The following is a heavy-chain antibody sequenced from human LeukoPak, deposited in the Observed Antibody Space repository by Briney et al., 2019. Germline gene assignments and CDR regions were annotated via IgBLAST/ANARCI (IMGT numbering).Heavy chain of an antibody. CDR2: IIDSGGST. D-gene: IGHD2-8*01. Sequence: GGSLRLSCAASGFTFSSYAMSWVRQAPGKGLEWVSGIIDSGGSTYYADSVKGRFTISRDNSKNTLYLQMNSLRAEDTAVYYCAKRGLSVNGYDYWGQGTAVTVSS. CDR3: AKRGLSVNGYDY. CDR1: GFTFSSYA. J-gene: IGHJ4*02. V-gene: IGHV3-23*01.